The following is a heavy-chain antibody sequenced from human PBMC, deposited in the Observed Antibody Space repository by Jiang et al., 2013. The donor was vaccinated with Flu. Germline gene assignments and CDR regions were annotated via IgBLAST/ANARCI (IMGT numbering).Heavy chain of an antibody. CDR2: LSYDGGNT. CDR3: AKMVRPWTYYFGMDV. Sequence: VQLLESGGDVVQPGKSLRLSCVASGFTFTSYGMHWVRQAPGKGLEWVAVLSYDGGNTFYADSVKGRFTISRDNSRKTLYLSMTSLRAEDTAVYFCAKMVRPWTYYFGMDVWGQGTTVTVSS. D-gene: IGHD3/OR15-3a*01. V-gene: IGHV3-30*18. CDR1: GFTFTSYG. J-gene: IGHJ6*02.